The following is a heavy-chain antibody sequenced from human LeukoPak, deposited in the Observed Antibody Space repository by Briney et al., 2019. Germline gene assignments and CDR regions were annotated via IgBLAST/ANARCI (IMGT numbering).Heavy chain of an antibody. V-gene: IGHV4-39*01. J-gene: IGHJ3*02. CDR1: GGSISSSSYF. Sequence: PSETLSLTCTVSGGSISSSSYFCGWIRQPPGKGLEWIGSMFHSGSTYYNPSLRSPVTISVDTSKNQFSLKLSSVTAADTAVYYCASYALSNWNAFDIWGQGTMVTVSS. CDR2: MFHSGST. CDR3: ASYALSNWNAFDI. D-gene: IGHD1-1*01.